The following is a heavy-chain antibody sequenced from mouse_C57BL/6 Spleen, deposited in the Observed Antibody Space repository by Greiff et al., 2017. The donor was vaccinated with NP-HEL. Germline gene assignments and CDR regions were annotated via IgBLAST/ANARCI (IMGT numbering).Heavy chain of an antibody. CDR1: GYTFTSYW. Sequence: QVQLQQPGAELVMPGASVKLSCKASGYTFTSYWMHWVKQRPGQGLEWIGEIDPSDSYTNYNQKFKGKSTLTVDKSSSTAYMQLSSLTSEDSAVYYCARLFDYDVWFAYWGQGTLVTVSA. CDR2: IDPSDSYT. D-gene: IGHD2-4*01. J-gene: IGHJ3*01. CDR3: ARLFDYDVWFAY. V-gene: IGHV1-69*01.